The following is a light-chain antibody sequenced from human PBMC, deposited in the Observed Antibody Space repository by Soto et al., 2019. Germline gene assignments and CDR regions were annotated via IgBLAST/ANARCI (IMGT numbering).Light chain of an antibody. J-gene: IGKJ4*01. CDR1: QSVDSSY. Sequence: EIVLTQSPGTLSLSPGERATLSCRASQSVDSSYFAWYQQKPGQAPRLLIFAASNRATGIPDRFSGSGSGTDFTLTISRLEPEDFAVYYCQQRSNWPPRLTFGGGTKVEIK. CDR3: QQRSNWPPRLT. CDR2: AAS. V-gene: IGKV3D-20*02.